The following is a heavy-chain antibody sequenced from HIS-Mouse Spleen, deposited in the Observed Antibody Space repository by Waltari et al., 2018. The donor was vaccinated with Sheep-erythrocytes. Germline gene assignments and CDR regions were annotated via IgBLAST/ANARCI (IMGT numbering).Heavy chain of an antibody. Sequence: EVQLVESGGGLVQPGGSLRLSCAASGFTCSSYWMSWVRQAPGKGLEWVANIKQDGSEKYYVDSVKGRFTISRDNAKNSLYLQMNSLRAEDTAVYYCARARVTGDYWGQGTLVTVSS. CDR1: GFTCSSYW. CDR2: IKQDGSEK. CDR3: ARARVTGDY. D-gene: IGHD7-27*01. V-gene: IGHV3-7*01. J-gene: IGHJ4*02.